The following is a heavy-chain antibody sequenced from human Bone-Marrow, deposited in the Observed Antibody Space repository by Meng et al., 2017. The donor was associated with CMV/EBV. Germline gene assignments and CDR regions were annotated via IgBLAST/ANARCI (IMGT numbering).Heavy chain of an antibody. V-gene: IGHV1-69*10. CDR3: ARWIFGLAVGNFAMDV. Sequence: SVKVSCKASGGSFSVSWVRQAPGQGLEWMGGMRPILGRTDYAQKFQGRVTIGADESTSTAYMEVSNLRADDTAVYYCARWIFGLAVGNFAMDVWGQGTTVTVSS. CDR2: MRPILGRT. D-gene: IGHD3/OR15-3a*01. J-gene: IGHJ6*02. CDR1: GGSFSV.